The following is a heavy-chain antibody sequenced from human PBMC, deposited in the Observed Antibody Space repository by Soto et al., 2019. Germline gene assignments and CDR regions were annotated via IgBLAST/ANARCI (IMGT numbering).Heavy chain of an antibody. Sequence: GGSLRLSCATSGFTFSSYAMSWVRQAPGKGLEWVSAISGSGGSTFYADSVRGRFTISRDNSKNTVNLQMNSLRAEDTAVYYCARDPWAADYWGQGTLVTVSS. CDR2: ISGSGGST. D-gene: IGHD3-16*01. V-gene: IGHV3-23*01. J-gene: IGHJ4*02. CDR3: ARDPWAADY. CDR1: GFTFSSYA.